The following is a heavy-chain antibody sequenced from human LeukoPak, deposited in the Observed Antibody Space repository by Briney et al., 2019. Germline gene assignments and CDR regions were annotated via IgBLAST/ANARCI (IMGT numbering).Heavy chain of an antibody. CDR3: ARAYSGYAPNDY. Sequence: ASVKVSCKASGYTFTGYYMHWVRQAPGQGLEWMGWINPNSGDSTTYAQKFQGRVTMSRDTSTSTVSMELSSLRSEDTAVYYCARAYSGYAPNDYWGQGTLVTVSS. CDR1: GYTFTGYY. J-gene: IGHJ4*02. D-gene: IGHD5-12*01. CDR2: INPNSGDST. V-gene: IGHV1-46*01.